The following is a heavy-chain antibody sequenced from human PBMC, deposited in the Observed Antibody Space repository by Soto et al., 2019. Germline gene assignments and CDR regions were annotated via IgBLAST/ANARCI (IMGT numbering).Heavy chain of an antibody. Sequence: EVQLLESGGGLVQPGGSLRLSCAVSGFSFSTYGVTWVRQAPGKGLGWVCGVSGGSGVTHYADSVKGRFTSTGDDSKNTVYLQMHSLRVEDTAVYYCGKERRGSGWSVCNFWGQGTLVTVSS. D-gene: IGHD6-19*01. CDR2: VSGGSGVT. CDR3: GKERRGSGWSVCNF. V-gene: IGHV3-23*01. J-gene: IGHJ4*02. CDR1: GFSFSTYG.